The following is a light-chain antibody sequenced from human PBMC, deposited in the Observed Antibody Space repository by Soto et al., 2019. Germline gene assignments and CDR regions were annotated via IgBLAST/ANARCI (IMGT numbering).Light chain of an antibody. J-gene: IGKJ1*01. CDR3: QQHGSSPPSWT. V-gene: IGKV3-20*01. CDR1: QSVSSSY. CDR2: GAS. Sequence: ETVLTQSPGTLSLSPGERATLFCRASQSVSSSYLAWYQQKPGQAPRLLIYGASSRATGIPDRFSGSGSGTDFTLTISTLEPEDFPVYYCQQHGSSPPSWTFGQGTKVEI.